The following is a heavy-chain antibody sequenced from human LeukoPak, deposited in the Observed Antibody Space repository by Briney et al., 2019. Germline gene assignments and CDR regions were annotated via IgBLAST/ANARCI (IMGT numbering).Heavy chain of an antibody. Sequence: SVKVSCKPSGGTFSSYAISWVRPAPGQGRGWMGGIIPIFGTANYAQKFQGRVTITTDESTSTAYMELSSLRSEDTAVYYCARSGGSYYHTNPFDCWGQGTLVTVSS. V-gene: IGHV1-69*05. CDR1: GGTFSSYA. CDR2: IIPIFGTA. CDR3: ARSGGSYYHTNPFDC. D-gene: IGHD1-26*01. J-gene: IGHJ4*02.